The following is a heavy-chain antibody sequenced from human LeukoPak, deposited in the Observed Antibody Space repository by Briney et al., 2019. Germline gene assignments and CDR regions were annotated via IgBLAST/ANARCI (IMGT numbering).Heavy chain of an antibody. CDR2: ISSSSSYM. CDR1: GFTLSTYS. J-gene: IGHJ6*02. V-gene: IGHV3-21*01. CDR3: ARGGVGLVIIPGWEYDYYGLDV. D-gene: IGHD3/OR15-3a*01. Sequence: PGGSLRLSCAASGFTLSTYSMNWVRQDPGKGLEWVSSISSSSSYMYYADSVKGRFIISRDNAKNSLHLQMNSLRAEDTAVYYCARGGVGLVIIPGWEYDYYGLDVWGQGTTVTVSS.